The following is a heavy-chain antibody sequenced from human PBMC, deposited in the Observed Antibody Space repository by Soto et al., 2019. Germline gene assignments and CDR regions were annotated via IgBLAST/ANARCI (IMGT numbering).Heavy chain of an antibody. V-gene: IGHV1-18*01. Sequence: GASVKVSCKASGYTFTSHAISWVRQAPGQGLEWMGWISAYNGNTNYAQKLQGRVTMTTDTSTSTAYMELRSLRSDDTAVYYCARTKDIVVVPAALVDYWGQGTLVTVSS. CDR1: GYTFTSHA. CDR2: ISAYNGNT. CDR3: ARTKDIVVVPAALVDY. J-gene: IGHJ4*02. D-gene: IGHD2-2*01.